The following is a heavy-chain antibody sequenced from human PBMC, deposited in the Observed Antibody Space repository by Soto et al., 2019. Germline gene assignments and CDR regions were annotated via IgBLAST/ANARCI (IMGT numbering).Heavy chain of an antibody. V-gene: IGHV3-21*01. J-gene: IGHJ6*02. Sequence: PGGSLRLSCAASGFTFSSYSMNWVRQAPGKGLEWVSSISSSSSYIYYADSVRGRFTISRDNAKNSLYLQMNSLRAEDTAVYYCARDKDGYDLLRRIVYYGMDVWGQGTTVTVSS. CDR2: ISSSSSYI. D-gene: IGHD5-12*01. CDR1: GFTFSSYS. CDR3: ARDKDGYDLLRRIVYYGMDV.